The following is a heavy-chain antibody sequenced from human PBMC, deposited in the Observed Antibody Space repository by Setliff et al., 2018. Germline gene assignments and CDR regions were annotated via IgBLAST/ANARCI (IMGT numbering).Heavy chain of an antibody. CDR1: GYSISSDYY. CDR2: MYHSGST. V-gene: IGHV4-38-2*01. Sequence: KTSETLSLTCAVSGYSISSDYYWGWIRQPPGKGLEWIGGMYHSGSTYYNPSLKSRVTISVDTSKNQFSLKLNYVTAADTAVYYCTRAPGYCSRTSCYADAFDIWGQGTMVTVSS. CDR3: TRAPGYCSRTSCYADAFDI. J-gene: IGHJ3*02. D-gene: IGHD2-2*01.